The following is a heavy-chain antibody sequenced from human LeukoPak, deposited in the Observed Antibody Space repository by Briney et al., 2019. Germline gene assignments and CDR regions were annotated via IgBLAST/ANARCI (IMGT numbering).Heavy chain of an antibody. Sequence: GGSLRLSCAASGFTFCIYGMHRVRQAPGKGLEWVALIWYDGSNKDYADSVKGRFTISRDNSKNTVYLQMNSLRAEDTAVYYCAKDYGFITPYCYFDLWGRGTLVTVSS. CDR2: IWYDGSNK. CDR1: GFTFCIYG. J-gene: IGHJ2*01. D-gene: IGHD3-22*01. CDR3: AKDYGFITPYCYFDL. V-gene: IGHV3-33*06.